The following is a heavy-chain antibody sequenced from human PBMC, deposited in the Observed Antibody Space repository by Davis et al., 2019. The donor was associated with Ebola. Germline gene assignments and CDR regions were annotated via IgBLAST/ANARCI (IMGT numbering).Heavy chain of an antibody. V-gene: IGHV5-51*01. CDR2: IYPGDSDT. D-gene: IGHD3-9*01. J-gene: IGHJ5*02. CDR1: GYAFANYW. CDR3: ARPQGSDWNWFDP. Sequence: GESLKISCKASGYAFANYWIGWVRQMPGKGLEWMGIIYPGDSDTRYSPSFQGQVTISADKPISTAYLKWSSLKASDTAMYYWARPQGSDWNWFDPWGQGTLVTVSS.